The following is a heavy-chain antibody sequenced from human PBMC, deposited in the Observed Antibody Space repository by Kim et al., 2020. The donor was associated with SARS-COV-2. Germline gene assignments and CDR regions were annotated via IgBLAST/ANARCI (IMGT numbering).Heavy chain of an antibody. CDR1: GGSISSYS. CDR3: ARDRIGYCTSTSCSLHFDY. D-gene: IGHD2-2*01. J-gene: IGHJ4*02. Sequence: SETLSPTCTVSGGSISSYSWSWIRQPPGKGLEWIGYTYYSGSTNYNPSLKSRVTISVDTSKNQFSLKLSSVTAADTAVYYCARDRIGYCTSTSCSLHFDYWGPGTLVTVSS. V-gene: IGHV4-59*01. CDR2: TYYSGST.